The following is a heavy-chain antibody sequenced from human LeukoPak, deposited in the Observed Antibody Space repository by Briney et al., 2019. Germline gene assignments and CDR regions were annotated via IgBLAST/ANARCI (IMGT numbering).Heavy chain of an antibody. Sequence: TGGSLRLSCAASGFTVSSNYMSWVRQAPGKGLEWVSIIYSGGNTYYADSVKGRFIISRDNSKNTLYLQMNSLRAEDTAVYYCARGSTYYYDSSGYQDTWGQGTLVTVSS. CDR2: IYSGGNT. J-gene: IGHJ5*02. V-gene: IGHV3-53*01. D-gene: IGHD3-22*01. CDR1: GFTVSSNY. CDR3: ARGSTYYYDSSGYQDT.